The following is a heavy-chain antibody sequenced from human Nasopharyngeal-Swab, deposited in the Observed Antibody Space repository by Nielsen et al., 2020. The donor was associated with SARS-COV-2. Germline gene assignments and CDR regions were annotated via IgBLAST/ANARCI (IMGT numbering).Heavy chain of an antibody. D-gene: IGHD4-23*01. V-gene: IGHV3-73*01. CDR2: IRSKGNSYAT. CDR3: TTVGRL. CDR1: GFIFSGSS. Sequence: GESLKISCAASGFIFSGSSMHWVRQASGKGLEWIGRIRSKGNSYATVYAASMKGRFTISRDDSKNTAYLQMSSLKTEDTAVYYCTTVGRLWGQGTLVTVSS. J-gene: IGHJ4*02.